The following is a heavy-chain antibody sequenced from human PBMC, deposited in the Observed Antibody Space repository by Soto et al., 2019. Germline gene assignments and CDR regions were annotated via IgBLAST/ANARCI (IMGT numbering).Heavy chain of an antibody. CDR2: IYYSVST. D-gene: IGHD1-1*01. CDR3: ARLATRYYFDY. J-gene: IGHJ4*02. V-gene: IGHV4-59*01. Sequence: SETLSLTCTVSGCSISSYYWSWIRQPPWKGLEWIGYIYYSVSTNYNPSLKSRVTISVATSKNQFSLKMSSVTAADTAVYYCARLATRYYFDYWGQGTLVTVSS. CDR1: GCSISSYY.